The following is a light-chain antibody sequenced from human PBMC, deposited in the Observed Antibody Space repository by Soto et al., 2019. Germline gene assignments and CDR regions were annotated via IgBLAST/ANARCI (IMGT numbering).Light chain of an antibody. CDR1: QNIRSW. J-gene: IGKJ2*01. CDR3: QHYTGY. CDR2: DAS. V-gene: IGKV1-5*01. Sequence: DMPMTQSPTTLSASVGDRVTITCRASQNIRSWLAWYQQKPGKAPKVLIYDASTLESGVPSRFSGSGFGTEFTLTISSLQPDDFATYYCQHYTGYFGQGTQLEIK.